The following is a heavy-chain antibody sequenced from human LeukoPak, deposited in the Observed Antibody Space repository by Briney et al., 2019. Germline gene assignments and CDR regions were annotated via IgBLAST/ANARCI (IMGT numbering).Heavy chain of an antibody. CDR1: GYTFTTNG. CDR3: ARLRGGIYSSRDAFDI. D-gene: IGHD6-19*01. CDR2: ISPDNGDT. V-gene: IGHV1-18*04. Sequence: SSVKVSCRASGYTFTTNGISWVRRAPGQGLEWWVGISPDNGDTKYAQEFQGRLTVTTDTSTSTAYMELRSLRSDPTAVYYCARLRGGIYSSRDAFDIWGQGTMVTVSS. J-gene: IGHJ3*02.